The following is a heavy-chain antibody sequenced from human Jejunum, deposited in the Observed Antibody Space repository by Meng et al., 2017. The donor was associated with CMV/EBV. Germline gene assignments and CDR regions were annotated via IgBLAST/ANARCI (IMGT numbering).Heavy chain of an antibody. J-gene: IGHJ5*02. CDR3: ARGSYGWGGFDP. CDR2: IVPNSGAT. V-gene: IGHV1-2*02. Sequence: SWKALGNSFRDLRMHWVRQAPGQGLEWMGWIVPNSGATRYAQKFQDRLTLTRDMSVTTAYLELNNLMSDDTAVYYCARGSYGWGGFDPWGQGTLVTVSS. CDR1: GNSFRDLR. D-gene: IGHD3-10*01.